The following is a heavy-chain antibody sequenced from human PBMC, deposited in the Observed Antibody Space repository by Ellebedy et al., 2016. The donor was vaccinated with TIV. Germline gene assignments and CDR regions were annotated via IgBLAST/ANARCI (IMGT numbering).Heavy chain of an antibody. D-gene: IGHD5-24*01. CDR3: ATQLWNTEF. Sequence: PGGSLRLSCEASESTFSSYGMSWVRQAPGKGLEWVSSISTTDGTHYADSVKGRSTISRDNPKNTLYLQMNSLRVEDTAVYYCATQLWNTEFWGKGTLVIVSS. J-gene: IGHJ4*02. CDR2: ISTTDGT. CDR1: ESTFSSYG. V-gene: IGHV3-23*01.